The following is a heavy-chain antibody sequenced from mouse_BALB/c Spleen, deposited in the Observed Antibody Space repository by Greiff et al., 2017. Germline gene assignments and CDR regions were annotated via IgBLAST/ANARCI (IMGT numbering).Heavy chain of an antibody. Sequence: EVQLVESGGGLVQPGGSRKLSCAASGFTFSSFGMHWVRQAPEKGLEWVAYISSGSSTIYYADTVKGRFTISRDNPKNTLFLQMTSLRSEDTAMYYCARMRAYAMDYWGQGTSVTVSS. J-gene: IGHJ4*01. CDR3: ARMRAYAMDY. CDR2: ISSGSSTI. D-gene: IGHD3-1*01. V-gene: IGHV5-17*02. CDR1: GFTFSSFG.